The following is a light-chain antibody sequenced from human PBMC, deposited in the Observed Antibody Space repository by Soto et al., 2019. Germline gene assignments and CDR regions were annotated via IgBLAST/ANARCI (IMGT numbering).Light chain of an antibody. J-gene: IGKJ2*01. CDR3: LQSYSPSYT. V-gene: IGKV1-39*01. CDR2: AAT. Sequence: DIQMTQSPSSLSASVGDRVTITCRASQSISTYLNWYQQKPGKAPKLLIYAATNLQSGVPSRFSESGSGTDLTLTISSLQPEDFATYYCLQSYSPSYTFAHGTNLAI. CDR1: QSISTY.